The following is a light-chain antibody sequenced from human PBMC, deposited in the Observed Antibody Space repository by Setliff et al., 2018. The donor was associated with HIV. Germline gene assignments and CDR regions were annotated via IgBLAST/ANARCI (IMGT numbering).Light chain of an antibody. CDR1: DIGSKS. Sequence: SYELIQPPSVSVAPGKTARTTCAGDDIGSKSVHWYQQKPGQAPVLVIYYDKDRPSGIPERFSGSNSGNTATLTISRVEAGDEADYYCQVWDSTSDHPVFGGGTKVTVL. CDR2: YDK. CDR3: QVWDSTSDHPV. V-gene: IGLV3-21*04. J-gene: IGLJ2*01.